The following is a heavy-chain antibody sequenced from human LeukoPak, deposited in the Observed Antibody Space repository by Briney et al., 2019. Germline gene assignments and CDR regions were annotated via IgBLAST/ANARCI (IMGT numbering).Heavy chain of an antibody. Sequence: SQTLSLTCAISGDSVSSNSAAWNWIRQSPSRGLEWLGRTYYRSKWYNDHAVSVKSRITINPDTSKNQFSLPLNSVTPEDTAVYYCARDPGYSSSWLNPHYYYYYMDVWGKGTTVTVSS. CDR3: ARDPGYSSSWLNPHYYYYYMDV. CDR1: GDSVSSNSAA. CDR2: TYYRSKWYN. V-gene: IGHV6-1*01. D-gene: IGHD6-13*01. J-gene: IGHJ6*03.